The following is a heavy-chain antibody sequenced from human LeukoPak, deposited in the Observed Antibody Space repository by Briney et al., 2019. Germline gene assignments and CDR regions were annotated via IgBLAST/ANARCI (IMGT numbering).Heavy chain of an antibody. CDR3: ARDPWGRLGYFDL. J-gene: IGHJ2*01. Sequence: ASVKVSCKASGYTFTGYHMHWVRQAPGQGLEWMGWINPNSGGTNYAQKFQGRVTMTRDTSISTAYMELSRLRSDDTAVYYCARDPWGRLGYFDLWGRGTLVTVSS. V-gene: IGHV1-2*02. D-gene: IGHD7-27*01. CDR1: GYTFTGYH. CDR2: INPNSGGT.